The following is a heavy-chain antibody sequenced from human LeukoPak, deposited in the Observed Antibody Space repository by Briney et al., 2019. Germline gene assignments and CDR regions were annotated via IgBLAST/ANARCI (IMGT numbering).Heavy chain of an antibody. CDR3: AKAGGRGWPNWFDP. CDR2: ISAGGSST. Sequence: QPGGSLRNSCAASGFPFSNFAMTWIRQAPGKGLEWISLISAGGSSTFDADSMRGRFTISRDNYKNTLYLQMNSLRVEDTSVYYCAKAGGRGWPNWFDPWGQGTQVTVSS. CDR1: GFPFSNFA. D-gene: IGHD6-19*01. J-gene: IGHJ5*02. V-gene: IGHV3-23*01.